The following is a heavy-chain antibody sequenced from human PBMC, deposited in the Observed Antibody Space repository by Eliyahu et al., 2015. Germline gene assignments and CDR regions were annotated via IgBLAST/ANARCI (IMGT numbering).Heavy chain of an antibody. CDR1: GGSISSYY. CDR2: IYYSGST. J-gene: IGHJ5*02. V-gene: IGHV4-59*08. Sequence: QVQLQESGPGLVKPSETLSLTCTVSGGSISSYYWSWIRQPPGKGLEWIGYIYYSGSTNYNPSLKSRVTISVDTSKNQFSLKLSSVTAADTAVYYCARLPGYSSGDWFDPWGQGTLVTVSS. CDR3: ARLPGYSSGDWFDP. D-gene: IGHD6-19*01.